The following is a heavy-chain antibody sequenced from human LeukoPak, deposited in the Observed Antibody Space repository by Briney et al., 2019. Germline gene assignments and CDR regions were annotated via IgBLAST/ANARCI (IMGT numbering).Heavy chain of an antibody. CDR3: AGGYSSSWYYYYYYGMDV. CDR1: GFTFSSYS. J-gene: IGHJ6*02. D-gene: IGHD6-13*01. Sequence: RTGGSLRLSCAASGFTFSSYSMNWVRQAAGKGLEWGSYISSSSSTIYYADSVKGRFTISRDNAKNSLYLQMNSLRAEDTAVYYCAGGYSSSWYYYYYYGMDVWGQGTTVTVSS. V-gene: IGHV3-48*01. CDR2: ISSSSSTI.